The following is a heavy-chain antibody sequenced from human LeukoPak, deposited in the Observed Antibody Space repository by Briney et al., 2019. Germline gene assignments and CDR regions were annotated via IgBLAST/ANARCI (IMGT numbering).Heavy chain of an antibody. Sequence: PGGSLRLSCAVSGFSFTNVWMNWVRQAPGKGLEWVGRIKNKEEGEKTDYAAPVKGRFTISRDDSKATLFLQMNSLKMEDTDIYYCTTGIDYGGGYWGQGTLVSVSS. CDR2: IKNKEEGEKT. V-gene: IGHV3-15*07. J-gene: IGHJ4*02. CDR1: GFSFTNVW. CDR3: TTGIDYGGGY. D-gene: IGHD3-16*01.